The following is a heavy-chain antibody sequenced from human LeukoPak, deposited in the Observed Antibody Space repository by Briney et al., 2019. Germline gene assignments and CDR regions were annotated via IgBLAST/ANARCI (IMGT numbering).Heavy chain of an antibody. J-gene: IGHJ6*02. CDR2: ISYDGSNK. CDR1: GITFSSYA. CDR3: ARGPQVYYDILTGYSRTDYYYYGMDV. D-gene: IGHD3-9*01. Sequence: GSLRLSCAASGITFSSYAMHWVRQAPGKGLEWVAVISYDGSNKYYADSVKGRFTISRDNSKNTLYLQMNSLRAEDTAVYYCARGPQVYYDILTGYSRTDYYYYGMDVWGQGTTVTVSS. V-gene: IGHV3-30*04.